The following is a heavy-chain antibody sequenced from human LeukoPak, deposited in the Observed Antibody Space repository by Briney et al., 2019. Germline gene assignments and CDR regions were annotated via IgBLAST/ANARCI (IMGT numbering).Heavy chain of an antibody. J-gene: IGHJ4*02. D-gene: IGHD3-22*01. CDR1: GFTFSSYA. Sequence: GGSLRLSCAASGFTFSSYAMSWVRQAPGKGLEWVSAISGSGGSTYYADSVKGRFTISRDNSKNTLYLQMNSLGAEDTAVYYCAKAYYYDSSGYYSYWGQGTLVTVSS. CDR3: AKAYYYDSSGYYSY. V-gene: IGHV3-23*01. CDR2: ISGSGGST.